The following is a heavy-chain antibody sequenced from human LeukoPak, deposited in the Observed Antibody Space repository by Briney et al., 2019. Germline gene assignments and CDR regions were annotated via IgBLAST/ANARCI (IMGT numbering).Heavy chain of an antibody. J-gene: IGHJ4*02. Sequence: AGGSLRLSCVASGFTFSSYTMNWVRQAPGRGLEWVSSISSGSHYIDYADSVRDRFTISRDNAENSLYLQMNSLRAEDTAVYYCARAAELDYWGQGTLVTVSS. V-gene: IGHV3-21*01. CDR2: ISSGSHYI. CDR1: GFTFSSYT. CDR3: ARAAELDY.